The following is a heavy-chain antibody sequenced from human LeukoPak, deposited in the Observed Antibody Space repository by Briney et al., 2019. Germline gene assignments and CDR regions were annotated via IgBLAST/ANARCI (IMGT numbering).Heavy chain of an antibody. J-gene: IGHJ4*02. Sequence: GGSLRLSCAASGFTFSDSFMSWVRQAPGKGLEWIGRSRYKADSYTAEYAASVKGRFTISRDESKNSLYLQICSLETEDAAVYYCATSSWYRLAYWGQGSLVTVSS. V-gene: IGHV3-72*01. CDR2: SRYKADSYTA. D-gene: IGHD6-13*01. CDR3: ATSSWYRLAY. CDR1: GFTFSDSF.